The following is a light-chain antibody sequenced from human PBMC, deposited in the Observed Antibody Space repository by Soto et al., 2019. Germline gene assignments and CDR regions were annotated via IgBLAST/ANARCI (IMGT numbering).Light chain of an antibody. CDR2: GAS. Sequence: EIVLTQSPGTLSLSPGERATLSCRASQSIHSSYLAWYQQKPGQAPRLLIYGASSRATGIPDRFGGSASGTGFTLTIRSLEPDAFAVYYCKQFGRSPPTYSFGQGTKLKIK. V-gene: IGKV3-20*01. CDR1: QSIHSSY. J-gene: IGKJ2*03. CDR3: KQFGRSPPTYS.